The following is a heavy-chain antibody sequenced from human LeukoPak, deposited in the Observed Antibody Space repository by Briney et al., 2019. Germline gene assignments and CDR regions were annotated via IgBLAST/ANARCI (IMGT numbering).Heavy chain of an antibody. CDR1: GGSISSGSYY. Sequence: PSETLSLTCTVSGGSISSGSYYWSWIRQPAGKGLEWIGRIYTSGSTNYNPSLKSRVTISVDTSKNQFSLKLSSVTAADTAVYYCARGYSNYNLGYYYYMDVWGKGTTVTVSS. D-gene: IGHD4-11*01. CDR3: ARGYSNYNLGYYYYMDV. V-gene: IGHV4-61*02. CDR2: IYTSGST. J-gene: IGHJ6*03.